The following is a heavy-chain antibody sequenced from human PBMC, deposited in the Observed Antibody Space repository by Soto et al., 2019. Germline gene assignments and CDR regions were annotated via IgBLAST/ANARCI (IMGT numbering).Heavy chain of an antibody. CDR2: ISAYNGNT. D-gene: IGHD3-16*02. J-gene: IGHJ4*02. CDR3: ARDRYCSSTSCQAYDYVWGSYRPFDY. CDR1: GYTFTSYG. Sequence: ASVKVSCKASGYTFTSYGISWVRQAPGQGLEWMGWISAYNGNTNYAQKLQGRVTMTTDTSTSTAYMELRSLRSDDTAVYYCARDRYCSSTSCQAYDYVWGSYRPFDYWGQGTLVTVS. V-gene: IGHV1-18*01.